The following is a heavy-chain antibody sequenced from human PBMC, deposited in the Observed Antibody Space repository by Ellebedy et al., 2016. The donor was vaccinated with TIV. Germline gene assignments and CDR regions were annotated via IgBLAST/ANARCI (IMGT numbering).Heavy chain of an antibody. CDR2: IYPGDSDT. D-gene: IGHD4-17*01. CDR1: GYSFTSYW. CDR3: ASGDYGDYDAFDI. V-gene: IGHV5-51*01. J-gene: IGHJ3*02. Sequence: GGSLRLSCKGSGYSFTSYWIGWVRQMPGKGLEWMGIIYPGDSDTRYSPSFQGQVTISADKSISTAYLQWSSLKASDTAMYYCASGDYGDYDAFDIWGQGTMVTVSS.